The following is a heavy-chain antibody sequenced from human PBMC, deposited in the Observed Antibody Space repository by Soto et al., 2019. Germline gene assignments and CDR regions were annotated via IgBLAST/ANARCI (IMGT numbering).Heavy chain of an antibody. CDR1: GYTFTGDY. CDR2: INPNSGDT. CDR3: ARMATFGSLNWFDP. Sequence: ASVKVSCKASGYTFTGDYMHWVRQAPGQGLEWMGWINPNSGDTGYAQKFQGRVTMTRDISIATAYMELSSLRSDDTAIYYCARMATFGSLNWFDPWGQGTLVTVSS. V-gene: IGHV1-2*02. D-gene: IGHD3-16*01. J-gene: IGHJ5*02.